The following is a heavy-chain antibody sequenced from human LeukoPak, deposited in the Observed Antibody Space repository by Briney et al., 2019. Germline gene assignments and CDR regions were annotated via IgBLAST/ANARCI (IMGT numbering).Heavy chain of an antibody. J-gene: IGHJ3*02. Sequence: GASVKVSCKASGYTFTCYYMHWVRQAPGQGLEWMGIINPSGGSTSYAQKFQGRVTITADKSTSTAYMELSSLRSEDTAVYYCARPYAARDAFDIWGQGTMVTVSS. D-gene: IGHD2-2*01. V-gene: IGHV1-46*01. CDR3: ARPYAARDAFDI. CDR2: INPSGGST. CDR1: GYTFTCYY.